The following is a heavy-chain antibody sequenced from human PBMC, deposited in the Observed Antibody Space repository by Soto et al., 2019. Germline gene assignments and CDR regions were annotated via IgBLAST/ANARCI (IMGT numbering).Heavy chain of an antibody. Sequence: TSETLSLTCTVSGGSISSYYWSWIRQPPGKGLEWIGYIYYSGSTNYNPSLKSRVTISVDTSKNQFSLKLSSVTAADTAVYYCARHVGMITFGGVIVDYGMDVWGQGTTVTVSS. J-gene: IGHJ6*02. D-gene: IGHD3-16*02. V-gene: IGHV4-59*08. CDR2: IYYSGST. CDR3: ARHVGMITFGGVIVDYGMDV. CDR1: GGSISSYY.